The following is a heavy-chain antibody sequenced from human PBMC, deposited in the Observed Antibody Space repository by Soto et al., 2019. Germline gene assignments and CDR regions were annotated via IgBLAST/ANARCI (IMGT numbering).Heavy chain of an antibody. V-gene: IGHV4-34*01. CDR2: INHSGST. CDR1: GGSFSGYY. D-gene: IGHD6-6*01. J-gene: IGHJ4*02. Sequence: PSETLSLTCAVYGGSFSGYYWSWIRQPPGKGLEWIGEINHSGSTNYNPSLKSRVTISVDTSKNQFSLKLSSVTAADTAVYYCARAGVWYSSSRAFDYWGQGTLVTVSS. CDR3: ARAGVWYSSSRAFDY.